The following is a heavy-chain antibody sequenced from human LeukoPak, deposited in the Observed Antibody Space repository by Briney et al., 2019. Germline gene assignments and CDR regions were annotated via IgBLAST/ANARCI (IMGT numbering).Heavy chain of an antibody. D-gene: IGHD3-22*01. V-gene: IGHV5-51*01. Sequence: GESLKISCKGSGYSFSSYWIGWVRPMPGKGLEWMGIIYPGDSDTRYSPSFQGQVTISADKSISTAYLQWSSLKASDTAMYYCARRADSSGFYSAPDYWGQGTLVTVSS. CDR1: GYSFSSYW. CDR2: IYPGDSDT. CDR3: ARRADSSGFYSAPDY. J-gene: IGHJ4*02.